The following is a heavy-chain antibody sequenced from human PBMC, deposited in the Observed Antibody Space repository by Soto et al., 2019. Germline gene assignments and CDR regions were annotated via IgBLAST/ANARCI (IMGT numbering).Heavy chain of an antibody. J-gene: IGHJ4*02. V-gene: IGHV1-18*01. CDR3: AREAVSGRTGFDY. CDR1: GYTLTRYG. Sequence: QVQLVQSGAEVKKPGASVKVSFKASGYTLTRYGISWVRQAPGQGLEWMGWVNAYNGNTNYAQKFQGRVTMTTDTSTSTAYMELRSLRSDYTAVYYCAREAVSGRTGFDYWGQGTLVTVSS. CDR2: VNAYNGNT. D-gene: IGHD6-19*01.